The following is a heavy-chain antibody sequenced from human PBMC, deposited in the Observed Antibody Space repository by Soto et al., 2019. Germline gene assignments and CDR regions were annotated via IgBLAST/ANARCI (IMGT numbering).Heavy chain of an antibody. J-gene: IGHJ2*01. D-gene: IGHD2-21*02. Sequence: EVQLVESGGGLIQPGGSLRLSCAASGFTVSSNYMSWVRQAPGKGLEWVSVIYSGGSTYYADSVKGRFTISRDNSKNTLYLQMNSLRAEDTAVYYCAREYGGNSYWYFDLWGRGTLVTVSS. CDR1: GFTVSSNY. V-gene: IGHV3-53*01. CDR3: AREYGGNSYWYFDL. CDR2: IYSGGST.